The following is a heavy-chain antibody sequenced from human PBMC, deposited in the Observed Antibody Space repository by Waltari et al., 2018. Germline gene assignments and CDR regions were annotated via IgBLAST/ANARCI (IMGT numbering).Heavy chain of an antibody. Sequence: QVQLQESGPGLVTPSETLSLTCTVSGGSISSYYWSWTRQPPGKGLEWIGYIYYSGSTNYNPSLKSRVTISVDTSKNQFSLKLSSVTAADTAVYYCARGHGGNSPLDYWGQGTLVTVSS. J-gene: IGHJ4*02. CDR1: GGSISSYY. V-gene: IGHV4-59*01. CDR3: ARGHGGNSPLDY. CDR2: IYYSGST. D-gene: IGHD2-21*02.